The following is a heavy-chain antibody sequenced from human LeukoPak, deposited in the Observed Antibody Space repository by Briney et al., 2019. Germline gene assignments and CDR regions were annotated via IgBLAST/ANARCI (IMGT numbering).Heavy chain of an antibody. J-gene: IGHJ5*02. CDR2: TSSSSSYI. V-gene: IGHV3-21*01. Sequence: GGSLRLSCAASGFTFSSYSMNWVRQAPGKGLEWVSSTSSSSSYIYYADSVKGRFTISRDNAKNSLYLQMNSLRAEDTAVYYCARDLEYCSGGSCYDWFDPWGQGTLVTVSS. CDR1: GFTFSSYS. D-gene: IGHD2-15*01. CDR3: ARDLEYCSGGSCYDWFDP.